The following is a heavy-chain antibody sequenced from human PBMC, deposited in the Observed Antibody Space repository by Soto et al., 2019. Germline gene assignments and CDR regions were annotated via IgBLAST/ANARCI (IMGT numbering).Heavy chain of an antibody. CDR2: ISAYNGNT. Sequence: VQLVQSGAEVKKPGASVEVSCKASGYTFTTYGISWVRQAPGQGLEWMGWISAYNGNTNYAQNLQGRVTMTTDTSTSTADMQMRSLRSDDTAVYYCSRFYASGSYPYDYWGQGTLVTVSS. V-gene: IGHV1-18*01. CDR1: GYTFTTYG. CDR3: SRFYASGSYPYDY. D-gene: IGHD3-10*01. J-gene: IGHJ4*02.